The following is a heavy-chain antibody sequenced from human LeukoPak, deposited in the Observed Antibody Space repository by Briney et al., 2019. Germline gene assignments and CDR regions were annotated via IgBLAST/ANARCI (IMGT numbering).Heavy chain of an antibody. D-gene: IGHD5-12*01. V-gene: IGHV3-53*01. CDR2: MYSGGAT. CDR1: ELIVSSNH. Sequence: GGSLRLSCAASELIVSSNHMSWVRQAPGKGLEWVSIMYSGGATYYADSVKGRFTVSRDNSKNTLYLLMNSLRAEDTAVYHCARARGYAIEYWGRGILVTVSS. CDR3: ARARGYAIEY. J-gene: IGHJ4*02.